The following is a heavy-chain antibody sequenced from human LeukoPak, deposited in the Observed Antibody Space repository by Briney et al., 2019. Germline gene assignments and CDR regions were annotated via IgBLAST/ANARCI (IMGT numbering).Heavy chain of an antibody. D-gene: IGHD5-18*01. CDR1: GYTFTGNY. CDR3: ARDLRNTAMHWFDP. V-gene: IGHV1-2*02. CDR2: INPNSGGT. J-gene: IGHJ5*02. Sequence: ASVKVSCKASGYTFTGNYIYWVRQAPGQGLEWMGWINPNSGGTNYAQKFQGRVTMTRDTSISTAYMELSRLRSDDTAVYYCARDLRNTAMHWFDPWGQGTLVTVSS.